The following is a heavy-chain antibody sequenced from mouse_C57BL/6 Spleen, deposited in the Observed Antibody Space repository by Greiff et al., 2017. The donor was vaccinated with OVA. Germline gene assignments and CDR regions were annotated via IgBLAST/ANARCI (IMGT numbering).Heavy chain of an antibody. CDR2: ISDGGSYT. V-gene: IGHV5-4*01. J-gene: IGHJ2*01. Sequence: EVQLVESGGGLVKPGGSLKLSCAASGFTFSRYAMSWVRQTPEKRLEWVATISDGGSYTYSPDNVKGRFTISRDNAKNNLYLQMSHLKSEDTAMYYCARDSRFDYWGQGTTLTVSS. CDR3: ARDSRFDY. CDR1: GFTFSRYA.